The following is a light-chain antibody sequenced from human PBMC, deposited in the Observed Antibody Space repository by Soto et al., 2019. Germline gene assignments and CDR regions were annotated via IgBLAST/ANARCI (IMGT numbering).Light chain of an antibody. J-gene: IGKJ4*01. CDR2: AAS. CDR3: QKYYSAPSLT. CDR1: QGISNF. V-gene: IGKV1-27*01. Sequence: DIQMTQSPSSLSASVGDRVTITCRASQGISNFLAWYQQKPGKVPKLLISAASTLQSGVPSRFSGSGSGTDFTLTISSLQPEDVATYYCQKYYSAPSLTFGGGTQVEIK.